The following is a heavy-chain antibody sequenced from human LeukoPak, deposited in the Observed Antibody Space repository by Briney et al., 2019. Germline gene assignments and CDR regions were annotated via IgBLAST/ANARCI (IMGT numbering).Heavy chain of an antibody. V-gene: IGHV3-48*03. CDR3: ARDSIVTGEFDY. CDR2: ISSSGSTI. CDR1: GFTFSSYE. J-gene: IGHJ4*02. Sequence: GESLRLSCVVSGFTFSSYEMNWVRQAPGKGLEWVSYISSSGSTIYYADSVKGRFTISRDNAKNSLYLQMNSLRAEDTAVYYCARDSIVTGEFDYWGQGTLVTVSS. D-gene: IGHD2-21*02.